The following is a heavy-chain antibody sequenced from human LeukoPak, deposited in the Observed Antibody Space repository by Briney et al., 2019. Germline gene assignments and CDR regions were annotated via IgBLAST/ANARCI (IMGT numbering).Heavy chain of an antibody. Sequence: GGSLRLSCAASGFTFSSYSMNWVRQAPGKGLEWVSYISSSSSTIYYADSVKGRFTISRDNAKNSLYLQMNSLRAEDTAVYYCARAVVTIFGVAPTHAFDIWGQGTMVTVSS. CDR2: ISSSSSTI. CDR3: ARAVVTIFGVAPTHAFDI. CDR1: GFTFSSYS. V-gene: IGHV3-48*01. D-gene: IGHD3-3*01. J-gene: IGHJ3*02.